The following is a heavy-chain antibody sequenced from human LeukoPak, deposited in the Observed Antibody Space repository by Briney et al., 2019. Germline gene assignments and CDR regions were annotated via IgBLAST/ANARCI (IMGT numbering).Heavy chain of an antibody. CDR1: GFTVSFNY. V-gene: IGHV3-53*01. J-gene: IGHJ4*02. CDR3: ARSAVGTSCCTAVDY. D-gene: IGHD1-26*01. Sequence: GGSLRLSCAASGFTVSFNYMSWVRQAPGKGLEWISGISTSGDRTYYADSVKGRFTISRDNSKNTLYLQMNSLRAEDTAEYYCARSAVGTSCCTAVDYWGQGTLVTVSS. CDR2: ISTSGDRT.